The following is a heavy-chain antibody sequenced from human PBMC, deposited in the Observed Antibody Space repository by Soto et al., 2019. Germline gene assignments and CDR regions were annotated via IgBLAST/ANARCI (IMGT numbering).Heavy chain of an antibody. J-gene: IGHJ4*02. CDR2: INHSGST. CDR1: GGSISGYY. CDR3: ARDKITGLFDY. V-gene: IGHV4-34*01. Sequence: ASDTLSLTCAVYGGSISGYYWTWIRQPPGTGLEWIGEINHSGSTNYNPSLKSRVTISVDTSKNQFSLKLTSVTAADTAVYYCARDKITGLFDYWGQGTLVNVSS. D-gene: IGHD2-8*02.